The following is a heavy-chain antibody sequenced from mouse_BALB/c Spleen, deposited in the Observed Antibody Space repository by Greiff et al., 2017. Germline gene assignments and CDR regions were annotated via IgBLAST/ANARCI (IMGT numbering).Heavy chain of an antibody. CDR3: ARYYGHVFDY. J-gene: IGHJ2*01. Sequence: QVHVKQSGPELVRPGVSVKISCKGSGYTFTDYAMHWVKQSHAKSLEWIGVISTYYGNTNYNQKFKGKATMTVDKSSSTAYMELARLTSEDSAIYYCARYYGHVFDYWGQGTTLTVSS. CDR2: ISTYYGNT. CDR1: GYTFTDYA. V-gene: IGHV1-67*01. D-gene: IGHD1-2*01.